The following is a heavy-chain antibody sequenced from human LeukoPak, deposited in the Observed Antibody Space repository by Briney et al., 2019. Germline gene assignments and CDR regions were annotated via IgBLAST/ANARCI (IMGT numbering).Heavy chain of an antibody. D-gene: IGHD5-24*01. J-gene: IGHJ4*02. V-gene: IGHV1-8*01. Sequence: GASVKVSCKASGNTFTSYDINWVRQATGQGLEWMGWMNPNSGNTGYAPEFQGRVTMTRNTSISTAYMELSSLRSEDTAVYYCARGRDGYKYDYWGQGTLVTVSS. CDR1: GNTFTSYD. CDR3: ARGRDGYKYDY. CDR2: MNPNSGNT.